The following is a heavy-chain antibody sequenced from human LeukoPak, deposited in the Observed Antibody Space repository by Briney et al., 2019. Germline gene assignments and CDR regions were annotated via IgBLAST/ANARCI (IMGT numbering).Heavy chain of an antibody. D-gene: IGHD5-18*01. CDR2: INSNTGGT. CDR3: ARDRSGYSYGEPLDY. Sequence: ASVKVSCKASGYTFTAYYMHWVRQAPGQGLEWMGRINSNTGGTDYAQKFQGRVTMTRDTSISTAYMELSRLRSDDTVVYYCARDRSGYSYGEPLDYWGQGTLVTVSS. J-gene: IGHJ4*02. CDR1: GYTFTAYY. V-gene: IGHV1-2*05.